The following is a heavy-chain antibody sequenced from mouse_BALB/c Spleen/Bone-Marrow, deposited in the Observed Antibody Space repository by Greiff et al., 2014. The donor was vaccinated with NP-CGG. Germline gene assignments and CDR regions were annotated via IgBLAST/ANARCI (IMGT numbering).Heavy chain of an antibody. V-gene: IGHV1-14*01. D-gene: IGHD1-1*01. CDR2: INPYNDGT. Sequence: EVLLVESGPELVKPGASVKMSCKASGYTFTSYVMHWVKQKPGQGLEWIGYINPYNDGTKYNEKFKGKATLTSDKSSSTAYMEPSSLTSEDSAVYYCAREGGYYGSLYAMDYWGQGTSVTVSS. CDR1: GYTFTSYV. CDR3: AREGGYYGSLYAMDY. J-gene: IGHJ4*01.